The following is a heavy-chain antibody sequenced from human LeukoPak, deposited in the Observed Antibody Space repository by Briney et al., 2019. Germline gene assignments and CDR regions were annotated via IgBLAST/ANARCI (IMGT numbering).Heavy chain of an antibody. CDR3: AKNEAAAKDHYNAMDV. D-gene: IGHD6-13*01. CDR2: IIPIPGIP. V-gene: IGHV1-69*04. J-gene: IGHJ6*02. CDR1: GGTFSFYA. Sequence: SVKVSCKAAGGTFSFYAISWVRQAPGQGLEWMGRIIPIPGIPNYAQKFQGRVTITADKSTSTAYMELRSLRSEDTAVYYCAKNEAAAKDHYNAMDVWGQGTTVTVSS.